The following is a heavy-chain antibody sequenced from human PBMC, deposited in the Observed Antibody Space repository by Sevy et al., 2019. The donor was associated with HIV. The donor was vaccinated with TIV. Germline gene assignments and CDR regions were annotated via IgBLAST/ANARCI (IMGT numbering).Heavy chain of an antibody. Sequence: GGSLRLSCAASGFTFSDYYMSWIRQAPGKGLEWISYISGSDGTIYYADSVKGRFTISRDNAKNSLYLQMSSLRAEDTAVYYCARDHVKDGDLGDYYYFAMDVWDQGTTVTVSS. V-gene: IGHV3-11*01. CDR1: GFTFSDYY. J-gene: IGHJ6*02. D-gene: IGHD4-17*01. CDR2: ISGSDGTI. CDR3: ARDHVKDGDLGDYYYFAMDV.